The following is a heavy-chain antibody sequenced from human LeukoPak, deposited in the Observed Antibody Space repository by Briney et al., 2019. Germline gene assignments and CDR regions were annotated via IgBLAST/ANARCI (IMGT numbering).Heavy chain of an antibody. V-gene: IGHV3-30-3*01. CDR1: GFTFSTYT. CDR2: ISYDGNNK. Sequence: GGSLRLSCAASGFTFSTYTMHWVRQAPGKGLEWVALISYDGNNKYSADSVKGRFTISRDNSKNTLYLQMNSLGAEDTAVYYCARRGVGSSGYYYFDYWGQGSLASVSS. CDR3: ARRGVGSSGYYYFDY. J-gene: IGHJ4*02. D-gene: IGHD3-22*01.